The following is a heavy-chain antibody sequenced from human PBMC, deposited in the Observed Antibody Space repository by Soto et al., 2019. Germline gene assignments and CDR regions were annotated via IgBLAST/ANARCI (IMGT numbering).Heavy chain of an antibody. V-gene: IGHV1-8*01. Sequence: ASVKVSCKASGYTFSDFDINWLRQAAGQGPKWMGWMNAKSGDTFSAQRLQGKFNMTWDTSLSTAYMEVGSLTSDDAAIYYCARGNPFNYAGFDVWGQGTTVTVSS. CDR3: ARGNPFNYAGFDV. D-gene: IGHD3-16*01. J-gene: IGHJ6*02. CDR1: GYTFSDFD. CDR2: MNAKSGDT.